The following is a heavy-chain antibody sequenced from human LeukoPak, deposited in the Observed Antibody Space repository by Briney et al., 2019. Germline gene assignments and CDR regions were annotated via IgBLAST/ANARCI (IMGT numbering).Heavy chain of an antibody. CDR3: ASGRTDIVVVPATLRNYYFDY. V-gene: IGHV1-69*06. CDR1: GGTFSSYD. Sequence: GASVKVSCKASGGTFSSYDISWVRQAPGQGLEWMGGIMPISGTANYAQKFQGRVTITADKPTNTAYMELSSLRSEDTAVYYCASGRTDIVVVPATLRNYYFDYWGQGTLVTVSS. J-gene: IGHJ4*02. CDR2: IMPISGTA. D-gene: IGHD2-2*01.